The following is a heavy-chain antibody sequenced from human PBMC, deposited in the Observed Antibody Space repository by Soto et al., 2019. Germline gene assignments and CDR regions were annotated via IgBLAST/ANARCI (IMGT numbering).Heavy chain of an antibody. CDR3: AKDYRVRGVIIARFDY. CDR2: ISGSGGST. CDR1: GFTFSSYA. Sequence: GGSLRLSCAASGFTFSSYAMSWVRQAPGKGLEWVSAISGSGGSTYYADSVKGRFIISRDNSKNTLYLQMNSLRAEDTAVYYCAKDYRVRGVIIARFDYWGQGTLVTVSS. D-gene: IGHD3-10*01. V-gene: IGHV3-23*01. J-gene: IGHJ4*02.